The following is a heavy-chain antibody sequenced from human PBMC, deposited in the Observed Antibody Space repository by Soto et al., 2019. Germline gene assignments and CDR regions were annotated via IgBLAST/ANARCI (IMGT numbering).Heavy chain of an antibody. CDR1: GYTFTTSG. CDR3: ARAPRLTQLSA. J-gene: IGHJ5*02. D-gene: IGHD1-1*01. CDR2: INGVNGNT. V-gene: IGHV1-3*01. Sequence: QVQLVQSGAEVKKAGASVRISCKASGYTFTTSGMHWVRQAPGHGLEWVGWINGVNGNTKYSQKFQDRVTITRDSSASTAYMELSGLTSDDTGVFYCARAPRLTQLSAWGQGTLVIVSS.